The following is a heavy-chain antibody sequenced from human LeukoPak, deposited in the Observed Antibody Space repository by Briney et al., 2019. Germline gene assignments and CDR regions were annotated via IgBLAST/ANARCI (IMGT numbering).Heavy chain of an antibody. CDR3: ARDRRYYYDSSGYSLDY. Sequence: KPSETLSLTCAVYGGSFSGYYWSWIRQPPGKGLEWIGEINHSGSTNYNPSLKSRVTISVDTSRNQFSLKLSSVTAADTAVYYCARDRRYYYDSSGYSLDYWGQGTLVAVSS. J-gene: IGHJ4*02. CDR1: GGSFSGYY. V-gene: IGHV4-34*01. D-gene: IGHD3-22*01. CDR2: INHSGST.